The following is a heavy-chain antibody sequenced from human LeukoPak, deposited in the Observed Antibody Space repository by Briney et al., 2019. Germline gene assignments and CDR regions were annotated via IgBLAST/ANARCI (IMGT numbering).Heavy chain of an antibody. Sequence: ASVTVSFKVSGYTLTELSMHWVRQAPGKGVEWMGGFDPEDGETIYAQKFQGRVTITKDTSTDTAYMELSSLRSEDTAVYYCLGAGFSLDYWGQGTLVTVSS. CDR1: GYTLTELS. D-gene: IGHD3-10*01. V-gene: IGHV1-24*01. J-gene: IGHJ4*02. CDR3: LGAGFSLDY. CDR2: FDPEDGET.